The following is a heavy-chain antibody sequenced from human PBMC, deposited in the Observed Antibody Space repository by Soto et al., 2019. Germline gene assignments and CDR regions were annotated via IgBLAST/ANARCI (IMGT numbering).Heavy chain of an antibody. CDR1: GGSISSYY. D-gene: IGHD2-21*01. CDR3: ARCLWRAPGGEDYYYMDV. V-gene: IGHV4-59*01. J-gene: IGHJ6*03. Sequence: QVQLQESGPGLMKPSETLSLTCSVSGGSISSYYWSWIRQPPGKGLEWIGYIFHRGSTNYNHSLKSRASMSVDTSKNEVTLNLKSVTAADTAVYYCARCLWRAPGGEDYYYMDVWGKGTTVIVSS. CDR2: IFHRGST.